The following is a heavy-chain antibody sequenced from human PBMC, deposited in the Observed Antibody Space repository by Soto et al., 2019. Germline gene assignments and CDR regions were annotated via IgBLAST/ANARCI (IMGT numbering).Heavy chain of an antibody. V-gene: IGHV4-59*01. CDR2: YSGFT. J-gene: IGHJ4*02. Sequence: PSETLSLTCPVSGGSITTYQLSLIRQPPGKGLEWIGGYSGFTDYNPSLESRATISVDHSKNQFSLTLRSVTAADTAVYYCARDYGDYSFFFDYWGQGALVTVSS. CDR1: GGSITTYQ. D-gene: IGHD4-17*01. CDR3: ARDYGDYSFFFDY.